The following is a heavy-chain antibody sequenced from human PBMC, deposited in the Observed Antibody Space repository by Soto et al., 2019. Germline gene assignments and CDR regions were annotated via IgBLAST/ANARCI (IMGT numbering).Heavy chain of an antibody. Sequence: GGSLRLSCAASGFTFSSYWMHWVRQAPGKGPVWVSRINSDGSSTSYADSVKGRFTISRDNAKNTLYLQMNSLRAEDTAVYYCARVGTVPFDYWGQGTLVTVSS. CDR1: GFTFSSYW. V-gene: IGHV3-74*01. J-gene: IGHJ4*02. CDR3: ARVGTVPFDY. CDR2: INSDGSST. D-gene: IGHD4-4*01.